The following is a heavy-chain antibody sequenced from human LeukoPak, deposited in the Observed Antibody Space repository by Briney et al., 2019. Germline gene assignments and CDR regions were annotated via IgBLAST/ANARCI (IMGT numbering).Heavy chain of an antibody. Sequence: GGSLRLSCAASGFSFSNNYMSWVRQAPGKGLEWVSVIYSGGSTFYADSVKGRFTISRDNSKNTLYLQMSSLRAEDTAVYYCVKDRATISYFFDYWGRGTLVTVSS. J-gene: IGHJ4*02. V-gene: IGHV3-66*01. D-gene: IGHD3-9*01. CDR3: VKDRATISYFFDY. CDR1: GFSFSNNY. CDR2: IYSGGST.